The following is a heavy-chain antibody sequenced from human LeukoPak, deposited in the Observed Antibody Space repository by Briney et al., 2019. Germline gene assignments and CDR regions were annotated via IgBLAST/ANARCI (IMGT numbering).Heavy chain of an antibody. CDR3: AKTQGYYDA. J-gene: IGHJ5*02. D-gene: IGHD2-15*01. CDR1: GFNFSNYA. CDR2: IWGADDKT. V-gene: IGHV3-23*01. Sequence: GFLRPSWVASGFNFSNYAMKLVRQAPGEGLELVSGIWGADDKTVYGDAVKGRFTISRDNSKNTLYLQMNSLRADDTAVYYCAKTQGYYDAWGQGALVTVSS.